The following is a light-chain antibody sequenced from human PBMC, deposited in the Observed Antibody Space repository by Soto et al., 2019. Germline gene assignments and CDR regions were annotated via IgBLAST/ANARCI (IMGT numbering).Light chain of an antibody. CDR1: QSVSSSY. J-gene: IGKJ1*01. CDR2: GAS. V-gene: IGKV3-20*01. Sequence: EIVLTQSPGTLSLSPGERATLSCRASQSVSSSYLAWYQQNRGQAPRLLIYGASSRATGIPDRFSGSGSGTDFTLTNSRLEPEDFAVYYCQQYGSSRWTFGQGTKVEIK. CDR3: QQYGSSRWT.